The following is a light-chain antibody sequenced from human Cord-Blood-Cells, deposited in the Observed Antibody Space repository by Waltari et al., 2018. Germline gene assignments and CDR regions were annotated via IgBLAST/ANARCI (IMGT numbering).Light chain of an antibody. V-gene: IGLV2-23*01. CDR2: EGS. J-gene: IGLJ3*02. Sequence: QSALTQPASVSGSPGQSITISCTGTTSDVWSSNLVSWYQQPPGKAPKLMIYEGSKRPSGVSNRFSGSKSGNTASLTISGLQAEDEADYYCCSYAGSSSWVFGGGTKLTVL. CDR1: TSDVWSSNL. CDR3: CSYAGSSSWV.